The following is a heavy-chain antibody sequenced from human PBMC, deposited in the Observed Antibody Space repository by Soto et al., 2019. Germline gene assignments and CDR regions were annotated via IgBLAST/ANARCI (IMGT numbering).Heavy chain of an antibody. CDR3: AKTITTPPSEDSTGRGALIDH. V-gene: IGHV3-13*05. Sequence: EVQLVESGGGVVQPGRSLRLSCAASGFTFSTYDMHWVRQATGKGLEWVSAIGAADDPYYSGSVKGRFTISRDNSKNTLSLQMNGLRPDDTALYYCAKTITTPPSEDSTGRGALIDHWGRGARVIVSS. D-gene: IGHD2-8*02. CDR1: GFTFSTYD. CDR2: IGAADDP. J-gene: IGHJ4*02.